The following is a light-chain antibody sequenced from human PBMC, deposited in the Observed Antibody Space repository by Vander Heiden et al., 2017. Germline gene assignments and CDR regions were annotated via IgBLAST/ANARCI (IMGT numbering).Light chain of an antibody. J-gene: IGKJ5*01. Sequence: DIQLTQSPSSLSASVGDKITITCQASLDITNYLNWYQQKPGKAPKLLIYDASNWETGVPSRFSGSGSGTHFTFTISSLQPEDFATYYCQQYDYLPPTFGQGTRLEIK. CDR2: DAS. CDR1: LDITNY. CDR3: QQYDYLPPT. V-gene: IGKV1-33*01.